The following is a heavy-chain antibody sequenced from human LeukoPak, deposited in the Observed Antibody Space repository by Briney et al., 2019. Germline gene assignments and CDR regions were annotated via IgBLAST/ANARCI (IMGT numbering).Heavy chain of an antibody. CDR2: INPNSGGT. D-gene: IGHD6-19*01. CDR3: AREIAVAGYFDY. Sequence: ASVKVSCKASGYTFTRYYMHWVRQAPGQGLEWMGWINPNSGGTNYAQKFQGRVTMTRDTSISTAYMELSSLTSDDTAVYYCAREIAVAGYFDYWGQGTLVTVSS. J-gene: IGHJ4*02. V-gene: IGHV1-2*02. CDR1: GYTFTRYY.